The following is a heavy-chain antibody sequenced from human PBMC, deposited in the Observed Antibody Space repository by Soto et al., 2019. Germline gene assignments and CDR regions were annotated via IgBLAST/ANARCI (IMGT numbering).Heavy chain of an antibody. D-gene: IGHD6-6*01. Sequence: PSETLSLTCTVSGGSISSSSYYWGWIRQPPGKGLEWIGSIYYSGSTYYNPSLKSRVTISVDTSKNQFSLKLSSVTAADTAVYYCARFDDGSSSGLYFDYWGQGTLVTVSS. V-gene: IGHV4-39*01. J-gene: IGHJ4*02. CDR1: GGSISSSSYY. CDR3: ARFDDGSSSGLYFDY. CDR2: IYYSGST.